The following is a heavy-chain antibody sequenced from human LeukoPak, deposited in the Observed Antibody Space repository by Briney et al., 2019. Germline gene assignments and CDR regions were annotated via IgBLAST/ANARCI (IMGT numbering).Heavy chain of an antibody. CDR3: TRTSSSTAIDY. Sequence: SETLSLTCTVSGGSISSYYWSWIRQPPGKGLEWIGYIYYSGSTNYNPSLKSRVTISVDTSKKQFSLKLSSATAADTAVYYCTRTSSSTAIDYWGQGTLVTVSS. V-gene: IGHV4-59*01. CDR1: GGSISSYY. J-gene: IGHJ4*02. CDR2: IYYSGST. D-gene: IGHD1-1*01.